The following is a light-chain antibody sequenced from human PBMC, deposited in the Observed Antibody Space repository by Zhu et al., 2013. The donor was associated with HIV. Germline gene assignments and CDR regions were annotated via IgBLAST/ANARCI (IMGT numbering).Light chain of an antibody. J-gene: IGKJ1*01. V-gene: IGKV3-20*01. CDR1: QSVSSSY. CDR3: QQYNNWPRT. CDR2: GAS. Sequence: EIVLTQSPGTLSLSPGERATLSCTASQSVSSSYLTWYQQRPGQAPRLLIFGASSRASGIPDRFSGSGSGTDFTLTISRLESEDFAVYYCQQYNNWPRTFGQGTKVE.